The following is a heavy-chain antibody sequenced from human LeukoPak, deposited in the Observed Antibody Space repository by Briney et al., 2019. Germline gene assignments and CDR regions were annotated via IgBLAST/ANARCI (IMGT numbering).Heavy chain of an antibody. CDR2: IYYSGST. Sequence: SETLSLTCTVSGGSISSGGYYWGWLRQHPGKGLEWIGYIYYSGSTYYNPSLKSRVTISVDTSKNQFSLKLSSVTAADTAVYYCAREVGASPDYYYYMDVWGKGTTVTVSS. CDR3: AREVGASPDYYYYMDV. J-gene: IGHJ6*03. CDR1: GGSISSGGYY. V-gene: IGHV4-31*03. D-gene: IGHD2-2*01.